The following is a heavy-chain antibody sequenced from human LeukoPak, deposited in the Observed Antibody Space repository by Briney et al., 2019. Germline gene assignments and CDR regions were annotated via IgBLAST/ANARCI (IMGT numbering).Heavy chain of an antibody. CDR2: IYYSGSA. Sequence: SETLSLTCTVSGGSISSGDYYWSWIRQPPGKGLEWIGYIYYSGSAYYNPSLKSRVTISVDTSKNQFSLKLSSVTAADTAVYYCARVRLPGFGDYWGQGTLVTVSS. D-gene: IGHD3-3*01. CDR1: GGSISSGDYY. CDR3: ARVRLPGFGDY. J-gene: IGHJ4*02. V-gene: IGHV4-30-4*01.